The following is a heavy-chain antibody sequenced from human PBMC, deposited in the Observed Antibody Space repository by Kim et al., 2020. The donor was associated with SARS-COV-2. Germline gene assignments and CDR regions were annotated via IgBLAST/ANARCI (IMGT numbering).Heavy chain of an antibody. J-gene: IGHJ4*02. CDR3: ARRIISAMAPFDY. Sequence: SETLSLTCTVSGGSISSGGYYWSWIRQHPGKGLEWIGYIYYSGSTYYNPSLKSRVTISVDTSKNQFSLKLSSVTAADTAVYYCARRIISAMAPFDYWGQGTLVTVSS. CDR2: IYYSGST. CDR1: GGSISSGGYY. D-gene: IGHD5-18*01. V-gene: IGHV4-31*03.